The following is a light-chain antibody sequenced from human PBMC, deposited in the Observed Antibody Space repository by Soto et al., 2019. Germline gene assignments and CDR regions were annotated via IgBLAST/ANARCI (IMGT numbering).Light chain of an antibody. CDR3: GSYRGSITLGGV. CDR2: DVS. J-gene: IGLJ2*01. CDR1: SSDVGGYNY. V-gene: IGLV2-14*01. Sequence: QSALTQPASVSGSPGQSITISCTGTSSDVGGYNYVSWYQQYPGKAPKLVMYDVSNRPSGVSNRFSGSKSGNTASLTISGLQAEDEADYFCGSYRGSITLGGVFGGGTKLTVL.